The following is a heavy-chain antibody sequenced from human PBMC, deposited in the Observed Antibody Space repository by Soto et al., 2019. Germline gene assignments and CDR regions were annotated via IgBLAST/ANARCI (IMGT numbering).Heavy chain of an antibody. CDR2: MFPKDGNA. CDR3: VRGRKSWAVAGSVILEN. CDR1: GYTFTNYD. Sequence: QVQLVQSGAEVKKPGASLKVSCKASGYTFTNYDINWVRQATGQGLEWMGWMFPKDGNAGFAQKFQGRVTMTRDTSISTAYMELSSLRSEDTAVYYCVRGRKSWAVAGSVILENWGQGTLVTVSS. V-gene: IGHV1-8*01. D-gene: IGHD6-19*01. J-gene: IGHJ4*02.